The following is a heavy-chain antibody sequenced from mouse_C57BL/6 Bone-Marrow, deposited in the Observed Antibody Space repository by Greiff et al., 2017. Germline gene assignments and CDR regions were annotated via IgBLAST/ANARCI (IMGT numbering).Heavy chain of an antibody. CDR2: INPSSGYT. D-gene: IGHD2-10*01. CDR3: ARPTRYLDV. Sequence: QVQLKESGAELAKPGASVKLSCKASGYTFTSYWMHWVKQRPGQGLEWIGYINPSSGYTTSNQKFNDKATLTADNSSSTAYMQLSSRTYEDSAVYYCARPTRYLDVWGTGTTVTVSS. V-gene: IGHV1-7*01. CDR1: GYTFTSYW. J-gene: IGHJ1*03.